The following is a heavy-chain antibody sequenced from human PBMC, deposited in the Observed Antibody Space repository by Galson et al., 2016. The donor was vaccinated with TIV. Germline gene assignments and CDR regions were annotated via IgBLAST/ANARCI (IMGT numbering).Heavy chain of an antibody. D-gene: IGHD2-21*02. Sequence: LRLSCAASGFTFDDHGMSWVRQGPGKGLEWVSSINWNGGATSYADSVKGRFTISRDNAKNFLYLQMNSLRPDDTALYYCAKEQSCGGDCYLFDFWGQGALVTVSS. CDR3: AKEQSCGGDCYLFDF. J-gene: IGHJ4*02. CDR1: GFTFDDHG. V-gene: IGHV3-20*04. CDR2: INWNGGAT.